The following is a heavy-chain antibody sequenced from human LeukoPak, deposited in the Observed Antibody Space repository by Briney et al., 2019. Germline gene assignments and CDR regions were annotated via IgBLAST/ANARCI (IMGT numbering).Heavy chain of an antibody. D-gene: IGHD3-10*01. CDR2: INTNTGNP. CDR3: AREAHTPGRTYYYGSGSHSWFDP. CDR1: GYTFTSYA. Sequence: ASVKVSCKASGYTFTSYAMNWVRQAPGQGLEWMGWINTNTGNPTYAQGFTGRFVFSLDTSVSTAYLQISSLKAEDTAVYYCAREAHTPGRTYYYGSGSHSWFDPWGQGTLVTVSS. J-gene: IGHJ5*02. V-gene: IGHV7-4-1*02.